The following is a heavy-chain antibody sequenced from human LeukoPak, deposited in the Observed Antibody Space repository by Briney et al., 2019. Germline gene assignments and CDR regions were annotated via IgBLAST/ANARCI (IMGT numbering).Heavy chain of an antibody. D-gene: IGHD6-13*01. CDR1: GFTFTNYW. J-gene: IGHJ4*02. CDR2: INKYGSEK. Sequence: PGGSLRLSCAASGFTFTNYWMSWVRQAPGKGLEWVANINKYGSEKYYVDSVKGRFTISRDNAQNSLYLHMNSLRVEDTAVYYCARHAASSFESWGQGALVTVSS. V-gene: IGHV3-7*05. CDR3: ARHAASSFES.